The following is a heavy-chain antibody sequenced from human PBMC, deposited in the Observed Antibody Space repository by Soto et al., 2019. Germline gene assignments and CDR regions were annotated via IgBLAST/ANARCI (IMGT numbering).Heavy chain of an antibody. D-gene: IGHD5-12*01. CDR1: GYTFTSYG. V-gene: IGHV1-18*04. CDR2: ISAYNGNT. CDR3: ARALMATVDTISLFGMDV. J-gene: IGHJ6*02. Sequence: ASVKVSCKASGYTFTSYGISWVRQAPGQGLEWMGWISAYNGNTNYAQKLQGRVTMTTDTSTSTAYMELRSLRSDDTAVYYCARALMATVDTISLFGMDVWGQGTTVTVSS.